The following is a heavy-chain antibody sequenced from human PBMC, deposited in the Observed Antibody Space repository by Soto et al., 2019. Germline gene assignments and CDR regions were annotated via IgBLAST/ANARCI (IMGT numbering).Heavy chain of an antibody. CDR1: GFSLSTSEVG. D-gene: IGHD5-18*01. V-gene: IGHV2-5*02. CDR3: VHPGYNYGSPDAFDI. Sequence: QITLKESGPTLVKPTQTLTLTCTFSGFSLSTSEVGVGWIRQPPGKALEWLALIYWDDDKRYSPSLKSRLTITKDTSKHQVVLTMTNMDPVDTATYYCVHPGYNYGSPDAFDIWGQGTMVTVSS. CDR2: IYWDDDK. J-gene: IGHJ3*02.